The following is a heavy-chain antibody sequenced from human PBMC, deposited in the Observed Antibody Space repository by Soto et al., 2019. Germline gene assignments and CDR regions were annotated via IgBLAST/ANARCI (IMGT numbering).Heavy chain of an antibody. D-gene: IGHD7-27*01. V-gene: IGHV4-30-4*01. CDR2: ISYSGTT. CDR3: ARGALGGGPTTLFDY. CDR1: GDSISSNNNY. Sequence: PSATLSLTCTVSGDSISSNNNYWSWIRQPPGEGLEWIGFISYSGTTSYSPSLKSRVAISLDTSKNQFSLSLSSVTAADTAVYYCARGALGGGPTTLFDYWGQGTLVTVSS. J-gene: IGHJ4*02.